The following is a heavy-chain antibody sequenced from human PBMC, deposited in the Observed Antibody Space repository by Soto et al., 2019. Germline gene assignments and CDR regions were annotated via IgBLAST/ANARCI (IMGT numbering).Heavy chain of an antibody. J-gene: IGHJ3*02. CDR1: GFTFSSYA. Sequence: GGSLRLSCAASGFTFSSYAMSWVRQAPGKGPEWVSAISGSGGSTYYADSVKGRFTISRDNSKNTLYLQMNSLRAEDTAVYYCAKDRGSHNWGDAFDIWGQGTMVTVSS. D-gene: IGHD7-27*01. CDR2: ISGSGGST. V-gene: IGHV3-23*01. CDR3: AKDRGSHNWGDAFDI.